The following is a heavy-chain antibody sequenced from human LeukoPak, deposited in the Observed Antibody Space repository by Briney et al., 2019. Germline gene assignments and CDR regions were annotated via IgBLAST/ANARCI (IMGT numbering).Heavy chain of an antibody. J-gene: IGHJ6*04. Sequence: GASMTLSCKASGYTFTSYGISWVRQAPGQGLEWMGWISAYNGNTNYAQNLQGRVTMTTDTYASTAYMELRSLRSDDTAVYYCARDSNHPALRFLEWLGMDVWGKGTTVTVSS. D-gene: IGHD3-3*01. CDR3: ARDSNHPALRFLEWLGMDV. CDR2: ISAYNGNT. CDR1: GYTFTSYG. V-gene: IGHV1-18*01.